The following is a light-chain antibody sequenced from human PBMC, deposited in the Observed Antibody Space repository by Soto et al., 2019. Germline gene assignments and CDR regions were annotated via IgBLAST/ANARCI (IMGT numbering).Light chain of an antibody. CDR2: GAS. J-gene: IGKJ1*01. CDR1: QSVSSSY. V-gene: IGKV3-20*01. CDR3: QEYGTSRA. Sequence: EIVLTQSPGTLSLSPGERATLSCRASQSVSSSYLAWYQQKPGKAPRLLIYGASRGATGIPDRFSGSGSGTDFTLTISRLEPEDFAVYYCQEYGTSRAFGQGTKVEIK.